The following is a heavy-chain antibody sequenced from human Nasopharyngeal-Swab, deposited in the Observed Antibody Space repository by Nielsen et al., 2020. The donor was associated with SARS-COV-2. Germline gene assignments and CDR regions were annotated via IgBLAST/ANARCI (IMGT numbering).Heavy chain of an antibody. V-gene: IGHV3-11*01. CDR1: GFTCSDYY. D-gene: IGHD6-13*01. Sequence: GGSPRLSCEASGFTCSDYYMSWIRQAPGKGLEWVSYISSSGSTIYYADSVKGRFTISRDNAKNSLYLQMNSLRAEDTAVYYCARDGKVGSSYDYWGQGTLVTVSS. CDR2: ISSSGSTI. CDR3: ARDGKVGSSYDY. J-gene: IGHJ4*02.